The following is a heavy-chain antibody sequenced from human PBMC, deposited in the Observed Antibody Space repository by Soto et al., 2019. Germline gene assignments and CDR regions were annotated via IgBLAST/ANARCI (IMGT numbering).Heavy chain of an antibody. V-gene: IGHV3-11*01. CDR2: ISSSGDII. CDR1: GFTFSDYY. Sequence: GGSLRLSCAASGFTFSDYYMSWIRQAPGKGLEWFSYISSSGDIIYYADSVKGRFTISRDNAKNSLYLQMNSLRAEDTAVYYCARDLGYYDSSGYFDSWGLGTLVTVSS. CDR3: ARDLGYYDSSGYFDS. J-gene: IGHJ4*02. D-gene: IGHD3-22*01.